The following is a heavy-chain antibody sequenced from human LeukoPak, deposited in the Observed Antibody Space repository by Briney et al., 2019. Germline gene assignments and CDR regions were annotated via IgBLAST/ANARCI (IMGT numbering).Heavy chain of an antibody. Sequence: ASVKVSCKASGFTFTNYCMHWVRQAPGQGLEWMGLISPTGSSTNYAQKFRGRVTMTRDTSTTTVYMELSSLRSEDTAVYYCAREESGGYFDYWGQGTLVTVSS. V-gene: IGHV1-46*01. CDR1: GFTFTNYC. CDR2: ISPTGSST. CDR3: AREESGGYFDY. J-gene: IGHJ4*02. D-gene: IGHD2-8*02.